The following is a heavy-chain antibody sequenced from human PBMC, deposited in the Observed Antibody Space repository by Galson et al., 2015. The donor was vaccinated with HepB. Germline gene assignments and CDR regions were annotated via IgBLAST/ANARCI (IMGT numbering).Heavy chain of an antibody. CDR3: ARNDILTGYSFRY. J-gene: IGHJ4*02. Sequence: SVKVSCKASGGTFSSYTISWVRQAPGQGLEWMGRIIPILGIANYAQKFQGRVTITADNSTSTAYMELSSLRSEDTAVYYCARNDILTGYSFRYWGQGTLVSVSS. D-gene: IGHD3-9*01. CDR1: GGTFSSYT. V-gene: IGHV1-69*02. CDR2: IIPILGIA.